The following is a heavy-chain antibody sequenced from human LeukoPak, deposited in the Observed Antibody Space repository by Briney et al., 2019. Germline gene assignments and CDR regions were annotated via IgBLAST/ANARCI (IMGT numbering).Heavy chain of an antibody. V-gene: IGHV4-39*07. CDR2: IYYSGST. CDR3: ARTVPWYYFDY. J-gene: IGHJ4*02. D-gene: IGHD4-17*01. Sequence: PSETLSLTCTVSGGSISSSSYYWGWLRQTPGKGLEWIGSIYYSGSTYYNPSLKSRVTISVDTSKNQFSLKLSSVTAADTAVYYCARTVPWYYFDYWGQGTLVTVSS. CDR1: GGSISSSSYY.